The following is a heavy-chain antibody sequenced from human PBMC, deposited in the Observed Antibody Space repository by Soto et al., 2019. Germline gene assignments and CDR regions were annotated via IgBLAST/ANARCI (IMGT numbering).Heavy chain of an antibody. J-gene: IGHJ4*02. CDR3: ASRTSGWYFDY. CDR1: GFTFSSYA. Sequence: EVQLLESGGGLVQPGGSLRLSCTASGFTFSSYAMNWVRQAPGKGLEWVSVISGSGDSTYYADSGKGRFTISRDNSKNTLYLQMKSLRAEDTAVYYCASRTSGWYFDYWGQGTVVTVSS. D-gene: IGHD6-19*01. CDR2: ISGSGDST. V-gene: IGHV3-23*01.